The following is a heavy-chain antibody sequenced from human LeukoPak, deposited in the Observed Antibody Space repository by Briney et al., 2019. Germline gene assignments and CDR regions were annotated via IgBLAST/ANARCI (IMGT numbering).Heavy chain of an antibody. D-gene: IGHD6-13*01. CDR3: AKVPADSSSWFTYYFDY. CDR1: GFTFSDYW. CDR2: IKPDGSEK. J-gene: IGHJ4*02. Sequence: GGSLRLSCAASGFTFSDYWMTWVRQAPGKGLEWVANIKPDGSEKYYVDSVRGRFTISRDNSKNTLYLQMNSLRAEDTAVYYCAKVPADSSSWFTYYFDYWGQGTLVTVSS. V-gene: IGHV3-7*03.